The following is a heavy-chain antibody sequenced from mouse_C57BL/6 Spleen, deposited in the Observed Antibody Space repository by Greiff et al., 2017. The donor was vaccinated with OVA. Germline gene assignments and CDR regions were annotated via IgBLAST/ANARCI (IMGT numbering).Heavy chain of an antibody. D-gene: IGHD3-3*01. Sequence: DVMLVESGGGLVKPGGSLKLSCAASGFTFSDYGMHWVRQAPEKGLEWVAYISSGSSTIYYADTVKGRFTISRDNAKNTLFLQMTSLRSEDTAMYYCARGDVYYCDYWGQGTTLTVSS. J-gene: IGHJ2*01. CDR3: ARGDVYYCDY. CDR2: ISSGSSTI. CDR1: GFTFSDYG. V-gene: IGHV5-17*01.